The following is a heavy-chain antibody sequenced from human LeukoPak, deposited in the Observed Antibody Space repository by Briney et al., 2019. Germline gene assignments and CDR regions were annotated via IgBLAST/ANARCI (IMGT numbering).Heavy chain of an antibody. V-gene: IGHV3-7*01. Sequence: GGSLRLSCAASGFTFSSHWMSWVRQAPGKGLEWVANIKKDGSEKYYVGSVKGRFTISRDNAKTSLYLHMNSLRAEDTAVYYCARHLSGVTGYTYGRGIDYWGQGTLVTVSS. J-gene: IGHJ4*02. CDR2: IKKDGSEK. CDR3: ARHLSGVTGYTYGRGIDY. CDR1: GFTFSSHW. D-gene: IGHD5-18*01.